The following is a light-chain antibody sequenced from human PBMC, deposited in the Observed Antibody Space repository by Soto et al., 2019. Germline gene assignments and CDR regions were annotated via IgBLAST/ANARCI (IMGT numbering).Light chain of an antibody. J-gene: IGLJ1*01. Sequence: QSVLTQPASVSGSPGQSITLSCSGTTSDVGGFDYVSWYQQHPGKVPKLMIFDVSNRPSGVSDRFSGSKSDNTASLTISGLQAEDEADYYCSSYTTTGTQVFGTGTKRTVL. CDR2: DVS. CDR3: SSYTTTGTQV. CDR1: TSDVGGFDY. V-gene: IGLV2-14*03.